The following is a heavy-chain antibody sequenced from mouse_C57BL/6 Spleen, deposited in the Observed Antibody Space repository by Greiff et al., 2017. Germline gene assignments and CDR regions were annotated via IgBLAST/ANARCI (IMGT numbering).Heavy chain of an antibody. D-gene: IGHD1-1*01. CDR1: GYTFTSYW. CDR2: IYPGSGST. Sequence: QVQLQQPGAELVKPGASVKMSCKASGYTFTSYWITWVKQRPGQGLEWIGDIYPGSGSTNYNEKFKSKAILTVDTSSSTAYMQLSSLTSENSAVYYCARSLDYYGSSYDYWGQGTTLTVSS. CDR3: ARSLDYYGSSYDY. J-gene: IGHJ2*01. V-gene: IGHV1-55*01.